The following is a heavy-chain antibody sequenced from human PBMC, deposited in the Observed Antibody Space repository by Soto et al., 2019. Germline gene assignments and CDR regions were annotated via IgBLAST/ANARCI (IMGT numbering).Heavy chain of an antibody. J-gene: IGHJ6*03. V-gene: IGHV4-59*01. Sequence: SETLSLTCTVSGGSISSYYWSWIRQPPGKGLEWIGYIYYSGSTNYNPSLKSRVTISVDTSKNQFSLKLSSVTAADTAVYYCARVVEHDFWSGPYYYYYYMDVWGKGTTVTVSS. CDR2: IYYSGST. D-gene: IGHD3-3*01. CDR3: ARVVEHDFWSGPYYYYYYMDV. CDR1: GGSISSYY.